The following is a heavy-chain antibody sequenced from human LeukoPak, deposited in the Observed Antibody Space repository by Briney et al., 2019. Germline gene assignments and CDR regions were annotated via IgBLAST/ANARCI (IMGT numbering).Heavy chain of an antibody. Sequence: SETLSLTCTVSGGSISSGDYYWSRLRQPPGKGLEWIGYIYYSGSTYYNPSLKSRVTISVDTSKNQFYLKLSSVTAADTAVYYCARDGFGDFIFDYWGQGTLVTVSS. CDR1: GGSISSGDYY. V-gene: IGHV4-30-4*01. CDR2: IYYSGST. CDR3: ARDGFGDFIFDY. J-gene: IGHJ4*02. D-gene: IGHD3-10*01.